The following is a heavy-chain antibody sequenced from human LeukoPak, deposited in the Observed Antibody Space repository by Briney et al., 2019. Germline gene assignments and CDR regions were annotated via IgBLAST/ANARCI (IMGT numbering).Heavy chain of an antibody. J-gene: IGHJ4*02. V-gene: IGHV4-39*07. CDR3: ARDSTKPYYYDSSGYFY. Sequence: SETLSLTCTVSGGSISSSSYYWGWIRQPPGKGLEWLGSIYYSGSTYYNPSLKSRVTISVDTSKNQFSLKLSSVTAADTAVYYCARDSTKPYYYDSSGYFYWGQGTLVTVSS. CDR1: GGSISSSSYY. D-gene: IGHD3-22*01. CDR2: IYYSGST.